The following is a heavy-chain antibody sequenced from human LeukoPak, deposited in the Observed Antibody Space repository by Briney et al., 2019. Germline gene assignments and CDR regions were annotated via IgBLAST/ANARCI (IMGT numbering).Heavy chain of an antibody. CDR2: IRYDGSNK. CDR1: GFTFSSYG. V-gene: IGHV3-30*02. D-gene: IGHD5-24*01. CDR3: AKEIALGGRLQCY. Sequence: GGSLRLSCAASGFTFSSYGMHWVRQAPGKGLGWVAFIRYDGSNKSYADSVKGRFTISRDNSKNTPYLQMNSMRAEDTAVYYCAKEIALGGRLQCYWGQGTLVTVSS. J-gene: IGHJ4*02.